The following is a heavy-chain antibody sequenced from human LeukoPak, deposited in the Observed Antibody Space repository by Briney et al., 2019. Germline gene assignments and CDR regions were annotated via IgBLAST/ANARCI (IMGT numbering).Heavy chain of an antibody. J-gene: IGHJ4*02. Sequence: ASVKVSCKASGYTFTTYGISRVRQAPGQGLEWMGWISAYNGNTNYVQKFQGRVTMTTDTSTSTAYMELRSLRSDDAAVYYCARDLSSSPHYFDYWGQGTLVTVSS. CDR1: GYTFTTYG. CDR3: ARDLSSSPHYFDY. CDR2: ISAYNGNT. D-gene: IGHD2-2*01. V-gene: IGHV1-18*01.